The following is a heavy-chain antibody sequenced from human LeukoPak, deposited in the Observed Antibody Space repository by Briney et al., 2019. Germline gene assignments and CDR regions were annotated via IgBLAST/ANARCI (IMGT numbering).Heavy chain of an antibody. CDR1: GGSFSGYY. V-gene: IGHV4-34*01. J-gene: IGHJ4*02. Sequence: SETLSLTCAVYGGSFSGYYWSWIRQPPGKGLEWIGEINHSGSTNYNPSLKSRVTISVDTSKNQFSLKLSSVTAADTAVYYCAITRAGRSGWNYGIDYWGQGTLVTVSS. CDR2: INHSGST. D-gene: IGHD1-7*01. CDR3: AITRAGRSGWNYGIDY.